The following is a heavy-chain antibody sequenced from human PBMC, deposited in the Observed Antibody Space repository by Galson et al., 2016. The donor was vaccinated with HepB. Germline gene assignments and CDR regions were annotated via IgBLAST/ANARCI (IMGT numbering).Heavy chain of an antibody. CDR2: IRGGGDAT. CDR3: ARGHGDYFPANYFNY. CDR1: GFTFSNYA. D-gene: IGHD4-17*01. Sequence: SLRLSCAASGFTFSNYATAWVRLPPGKGLEWVSTIRGGGDATYYADPVKGRFTISRDNSRSTLYLHLSSLRAEDTTLYYCARGHGDYFPANYFNYWGQGTLVTVSS. J-gene: IGHJ4*02. V-gene: IGHV3-23*01.